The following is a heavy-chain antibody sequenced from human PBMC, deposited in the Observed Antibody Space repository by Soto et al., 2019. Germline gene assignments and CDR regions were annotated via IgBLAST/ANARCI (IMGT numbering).Heavy chain of an antibody. CDR1: GFSLSTSGVG. CDR3: AHERDTAMAPDFDY. J-gene: IGHJ4*02. V-gene: IGHV2-5*02. Sequence: SCPTLVNPTQTLTLTCTFSGFSLSTSGVGVGWIRQPPGKALGWLALVYWDDDKRYSPSLKSRLTITKDTSKNQVVLTMTNMDPVDTATYYCAHERDTAMAPDFDYWGQGTMVTVSS. CDR2: VYWDDDK. D-gene: IGHD5-18*01.